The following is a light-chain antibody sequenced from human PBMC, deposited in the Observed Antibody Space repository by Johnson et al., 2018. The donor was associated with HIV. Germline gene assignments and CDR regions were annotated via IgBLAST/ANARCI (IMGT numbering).Light chain of an antibody. CDR1: SSNIGNNY. CDR2: DNN. V-gene: IGLV1-51*01. J-gene: IGLJ1*01. Sequence: QSVLTHAPSVSAAPGQKVTISCSGSSSNIGNNYVSWYQQLPGTAPRLLIYDNNKRPSGIPDRFSGSKSGTSATLGITGLQTGDEADYYCGTWDSSLSPDVFGTGTKVTVL. CDR3: GTWDSSLSPDV.